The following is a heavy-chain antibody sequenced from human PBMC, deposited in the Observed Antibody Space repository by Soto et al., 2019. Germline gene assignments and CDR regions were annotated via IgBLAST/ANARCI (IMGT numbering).Heavy chain of an antibody. J-gene: IGHJ6*02. CDR3: ARRGRYDFWSGYFDYYGMDV. Sequence: ASVKVSCKASGYTFTSYGISWVRQAPGKGLEWMGWISAYNGNTNYAQKLQGRVTMTTDASTSTAYMELRRLRSDVTAVYYCARRGRYDFWSGYFDYYGMDVRGQGATVTVSS. V-gene: IGHV1-18*04. CDR1: GYTFTSYG. CDR2: ISAYNGNT. D-gene: IGHD3-3*01.